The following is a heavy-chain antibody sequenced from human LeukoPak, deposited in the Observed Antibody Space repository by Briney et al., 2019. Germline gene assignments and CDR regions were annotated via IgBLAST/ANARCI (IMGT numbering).Heavy chain of an antibody. D-gene: IGHD3-9*01. Sequence: SETLSLTCTVSGGPISSYFWSWIRQPPPKGLEWIGYVCYSGSTSYNPPLKSRVTISIDTSKNQFSLKLNSVTAADTAVYYCARPLTGYSYFDYWGQGTLVTVSS. CDR1: GGPISSYF. CDR3: ARPLTGYSYFDY. V-gene: IGHV4-59*08. CDR2: VCYSGST. J-gene: IGHJ4*02.